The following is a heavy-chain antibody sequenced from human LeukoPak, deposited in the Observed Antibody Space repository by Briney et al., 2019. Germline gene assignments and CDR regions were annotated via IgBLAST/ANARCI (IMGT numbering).Heavy chain of an antibody. CDR1: GFTFNSYA. CDR3: GKTTVGYSSGRYPGWPVDY. CDR2: IFGSGGSP. V-gene: IGHV3-23*01. D-gene: IGHD2-15*01. J-gene: IGHJ4*02. Sequence: GGSLRLSCAVSGFTFNSYAMYWVRQAPGKGLEWISGIFGSGGSPHYADSVKGRFTISRDNSQEIVYLQLDSLRVEDTALYYCGKTTVGYSSGRYPGWPVDYWGQGALVTVSS.